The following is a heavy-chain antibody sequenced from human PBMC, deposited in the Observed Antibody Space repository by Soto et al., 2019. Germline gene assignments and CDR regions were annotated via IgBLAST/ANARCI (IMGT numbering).Heavy chain of an antibody. CDR1: GGSISSYY. D-gene: IGHD3-9*01. CDR3: ARDDYDILTGLSWLDP. Sequence: SDTLSLTCTVSGGSISSYYWSWIRQPPGKGLEWIGYIYYSGSTNYNPSLKSRVTISVDTSKNQFSLKLSSVTAADTAVYYCARDDYDILTGLSWLDPWGQGTLVTVSS. CDR2: IYYSGST. J-gene: IGHJ5*02. V-gene: IGHV4-59*01.